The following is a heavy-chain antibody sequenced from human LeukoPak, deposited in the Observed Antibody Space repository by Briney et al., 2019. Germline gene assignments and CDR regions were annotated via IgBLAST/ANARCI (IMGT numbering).Heavy chain of an antibody. CDR1: GGSISSSSYY. CDR3: ARDNHSGYYYDSSGYYDY. V-gene: IGHV4-39*07. Sequence: SETLSLTCSVSGGSISSSSYYWGWIRQPPGKGLEWIGSIYYSGTTFYNPSLKSRVTISVDTSKNQFSLKLSSVTAADTAVYYCARDNHSGYYYDSSGYYDYWGQGTLVTVSS. D-gene: IGHD3-22*01. J-gene: IGHJ4*02. CDR2: IYYSGTT.